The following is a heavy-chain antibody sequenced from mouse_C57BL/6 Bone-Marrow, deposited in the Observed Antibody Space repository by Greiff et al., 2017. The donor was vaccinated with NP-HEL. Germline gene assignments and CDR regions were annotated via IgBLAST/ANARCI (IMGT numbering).Heavy chain of an antibody. CDR3: ARSSAYYYGSSSWFAY. V-gene: IGHV1-42*01. D-gene: IGHD1-1*01. CDR1: GYSFTGYY. CDR2: INPSTGGT. J-gene: IGHJ3*01. Sequence: VQLQQSGPELVKPGASVKISCKASGYSFTGYYMNWVKQSPEKSLEWIGEINPSTGGTTYNQKFKAKATLTVDKSSSTAYMQLKSLTSEDSAVYYCARSSAYYYGSSSWFAYWGQGTLVTVSA.